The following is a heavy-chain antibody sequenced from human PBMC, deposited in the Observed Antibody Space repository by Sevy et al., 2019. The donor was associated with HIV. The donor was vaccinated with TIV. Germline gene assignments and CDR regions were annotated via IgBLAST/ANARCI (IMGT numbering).Heavy chain of an antibody. Sequence: GGSLRLSCTASGFTFGDYAMSWFRQAPGKGLEWVGFIRSKAYGGTTEYAASVKGRFTISRDDSKSIAYLQMNSLKTEDTAVYYCTRGSYGGNSGEALGEDFDYWGQGTLVTVSS. J-gene: IGHJ4*02. CDR2: IRSKAYGGTT. V-gene: IGHV3-49*03. CDR3: TRGSYGGNSGEALGEDFDY. D-gene: IGHD3-16*01. CDR1: GFTFGDYA.